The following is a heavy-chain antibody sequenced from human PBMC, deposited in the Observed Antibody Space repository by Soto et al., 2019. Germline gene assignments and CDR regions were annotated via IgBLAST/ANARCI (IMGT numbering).Heavy chain of an antibody. D-gene: IGHD3-10*01. Sequence: QVQLQQGGAGLLKPSETLSLTCAVYGGSFSGYYWSWIRQPPGKGLEWIGEINHSGSTNYNPSLKSRVSISVDTSKNHFSLKLSSVTAADTAVYYCARNYGSGSYRTIDYWGQGTLVTVSS. J-gene: IGHJ4*02. CDR2: INHSGST. CDR1: GGSFSGYY. V-gene: IGHV4-34*01. CDR3: ARNYGSGSYRTIDY.